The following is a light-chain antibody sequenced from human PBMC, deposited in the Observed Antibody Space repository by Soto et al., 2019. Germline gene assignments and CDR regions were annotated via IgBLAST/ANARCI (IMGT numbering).Light chain of an antibody. J-gene: IGKJ1*01. CDR2: GAS. Sequence: EIVMTQSPATLSVSPGERATLSCRASQIVSSSYLAWYQHKPGQAPRLLIYGASSRATGIPDRFSGSGSGTDFTLTISRLEPEDFAVYYCQQYGSSLWTFGQGTKVDIK. CDR1: QIVSSSY. CDR3: QQYGSSLWT. V-gene: IGKV3-20*01.